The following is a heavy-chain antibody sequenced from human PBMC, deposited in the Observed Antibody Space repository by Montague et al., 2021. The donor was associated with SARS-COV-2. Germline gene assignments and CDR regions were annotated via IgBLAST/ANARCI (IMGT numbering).Heavy chain of an antibody. CDR2: NYYSGNT. CDR3: SRDVGWYSTSWFDY. J-gene: IGHJ4*02. CDR1: GGSISSGGYY. D-gene: IGHD6-13*01. V-gene: IGHV4-31*03. Sequence: TLSLTCTVSGGSISSGGYYWSWLRQHPGQGLEWIGYNYYSGNTYSNPSLQSRVTISVDTSKNHFSLKLSSVTAADTAVHYCSRDVGWYSTSWFDYWGQGTQVTVSS.